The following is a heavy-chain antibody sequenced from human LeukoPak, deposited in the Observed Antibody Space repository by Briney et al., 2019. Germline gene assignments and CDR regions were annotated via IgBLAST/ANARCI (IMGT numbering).Heavy chain of an antibody. Sequence: SETLSLTCDVSGASISDRTWWSWVRQSPGKGLEWIGEVYGDYTNYNPSLQSRVTVSVDRSNNQFSLNLKSLTAADTAVYFCVLGFGAVLLQDWGQGNQVTVSS. J-gene: IGHJ4*02. V-gene: IGHV4-4*02. D-gene: IGHD3-16*01. CDR1: GASISDRTW. CDR2: VYGDYT. CDR3: VLGFGAVLLQD.